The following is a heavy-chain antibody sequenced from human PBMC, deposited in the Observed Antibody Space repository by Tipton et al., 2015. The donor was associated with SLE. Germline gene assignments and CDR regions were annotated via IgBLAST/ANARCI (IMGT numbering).Heavy chain of an antibody. CDR1: GFTFSSYE. J-gene: IGHJ3*02. CDR3: ALKMSYYYGSGSTDAFDI. CDR2: ISSSGSTI. D-gene: IGHD3-10*01. Sequence: GSLRLSCAASGFTFSSYEMNWVRQAPGKGLEWVSYISSSGSTIYYADSVKGRFTISRDNAKNSLYLQMNSLRAEDTAVYYCALKMSYYYGSGSTDAFDIWGQGTMVTVSS. V-gene: IGHV3-48*03.